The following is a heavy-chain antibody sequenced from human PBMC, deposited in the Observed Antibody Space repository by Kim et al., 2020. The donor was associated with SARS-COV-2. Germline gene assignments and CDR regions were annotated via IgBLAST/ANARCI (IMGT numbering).Heavy chain of an antibody. CDR2: ISAYNGNT. Sequence: ASVKVSCKASGYTFTSYGISWVRQAPGQGLEWMGWISAYNGNTNYAQKLQGRVTMTTDTSTSTAYMELRSLGSDDTAVYYCARGLLGRGGYYCYCGMDVWGQGTAVTVSS. CDR1: GYTFTSYG. D-gene: IGHD3-10*01. V-gene: IGHV1-18*01. CDR3: ARGLLGRGGYYCYCGMDV. J-gene: IGHJ6*02.